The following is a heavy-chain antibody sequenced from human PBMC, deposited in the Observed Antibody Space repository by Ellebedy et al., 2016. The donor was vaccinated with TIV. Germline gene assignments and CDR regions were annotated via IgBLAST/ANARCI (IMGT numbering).Heavy chain of an antibody. CDR3: ARQSASGSYQVPPFDY. J-gene: IGHJ4*02. D-gene: IGHD3-10*01. CDR2: MYPADSDI. V-gene: IGHV5-51*01. CDR1: GYRFTAYW. Sequence: GESLKISCKASGYRFTAYWIGWVRQMPGKGLEWMGTMYPADSDIRYSPSFQGHVTISADKSINTAYLQWTSLNASDTAMYYCARQSASGSYQVPPFDYWGQGTVVTVSS.